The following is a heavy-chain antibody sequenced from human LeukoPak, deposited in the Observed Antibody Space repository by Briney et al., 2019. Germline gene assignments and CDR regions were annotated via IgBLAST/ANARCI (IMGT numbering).Heavy chain of an antibody. Sequence: NASETLSLTCTVSGGSISSANYYWTWIRQPAGKGLKWLGRIYNTGSTNYNPSLKSRVTISVDTSKNRFSLNLKSVTAADTAVYYCAREGSSGTYYSPGPLHYWGQGTLVTVSS. D-gene: IGHD1-26*01. CDR2: IYNTGST. CDR1: GGSISSANYY. V-gene: IGHV4-61*02. J-gene: IGHJ4*02. CDR3: AREGSSGTYYSPGPLHY.